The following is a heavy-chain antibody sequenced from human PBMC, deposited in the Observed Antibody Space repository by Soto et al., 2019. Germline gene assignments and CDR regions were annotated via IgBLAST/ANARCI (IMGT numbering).Heavy chain of an antibody. CDR1: GYTFTSYG. D-gene: IGHD6-13*01. Sequence: ASVKVSCKASGYTFTSYGISWVRQAPGQGLEWMGWISAYNGNTNYAQKLQGRVTMTTDTSTSTAYMELRSLRSDDTAVYYCARDHTLGRQGKPPRYYFGYWGQGTLVTVSS. J-gene: IGHJ4*02. V-gene: IGHV1-18*01. CDR2: ISAYNGNT. CDR3: ARDHTLGRQGKPPRYYFGY.